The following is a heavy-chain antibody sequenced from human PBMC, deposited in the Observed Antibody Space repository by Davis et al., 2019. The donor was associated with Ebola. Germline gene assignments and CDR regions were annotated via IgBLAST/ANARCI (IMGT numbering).Heavy chain of an antibody. CDR2: MSYDGSNE. D-gene: IGHD6-13*01. J-gene: IGHJ6*02. V-gene: IGHV3-30*18. CDR3: AKDSLAAAAGTPALYYYYGMDV. CDR1: GFTFSSYW. Sequence: GESLKISCAASGFTFSSYWMHWVRQAPGKGLEWVAVMSYDGSNEYYADSVKGRFTISRDNSKNTLYLQMNSLRAEDTAVYYCAKDSLAAAAGTPALYYYYGMDVWGQGTTVTVSS.